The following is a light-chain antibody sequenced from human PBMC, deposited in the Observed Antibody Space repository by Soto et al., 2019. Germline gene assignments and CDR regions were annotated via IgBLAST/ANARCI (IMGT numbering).Light chain of an antibody. J-gene: IGLJ1*01. V-gene: IGLV2-14*01. CDR1: NSDVGGYKY. Sequence: QSALTQPASVSGSPGQSITISCTGTNSDVGGYKYVSWYQQLPGKAPKLIIYEVSYRPSGVSNRFSGSKSGNTASLTISGLQAEDEADYYCSSYSSGSTLYVFGEGTKLTVL. CDR2: EVS. CDR3: SSYSSGSTLYV.